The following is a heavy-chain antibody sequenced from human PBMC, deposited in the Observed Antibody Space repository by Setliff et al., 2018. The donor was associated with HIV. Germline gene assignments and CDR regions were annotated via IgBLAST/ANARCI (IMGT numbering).Heavy chain of an antibody. V-gene: IGHV4-4*02. CDR3: ARDLSIAARYLFDP. Sequence: PSETLSLTCAVSGGAIDDINWWNWVRQSPGKGLEWIGEIYHSGTTNYNPSLKSRVTISVDKSKNQFSLKLTSVTAADTAVYYCARDLSIAARYLFDPWGQGTLVTVSS. CDR1: GGAIDDINW. D-gene: IGHD6-6*01. CDR2: IYHSGTT. J-gene: IGHJ5*02.